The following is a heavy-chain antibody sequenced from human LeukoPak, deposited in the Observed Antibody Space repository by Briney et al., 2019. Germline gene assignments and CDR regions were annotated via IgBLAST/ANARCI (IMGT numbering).Heavy chain of an antibody. CDR2: INHSGST. V-gene: IGHV4-34*01. CDR3: ARATLYGSGSYYFPQKYYYYMDV. Sequence: SETLSLTCAVYGESFSGYYWRWIRQPPGKGLEWIGEINHSGSTNYNPSLKSRVTISVDTSKHQFSLKLSSVTAADTAVYYCARATLYGSGSYYFPQKYYYYMDVWGKGTTVTVSS. J-gene: IGHJ6*03. CDR1: GESFSGYY. D-gene: IGHD3-10*01.